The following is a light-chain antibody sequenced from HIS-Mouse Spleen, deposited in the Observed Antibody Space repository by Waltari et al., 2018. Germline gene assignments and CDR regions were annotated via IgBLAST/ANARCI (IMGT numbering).Light chain of an antibody. CDR2: RNN. J-gene: IGLJ2*01. V-gene: IGLV1-47*01. CDR1: SSNIGSNY. Sequence: QSVLTQPPSASGTPGQRVTIPCSGSSSNIGSNYVSWYPQPPGTAPKLLIYRNNQRPSGVPDRFSGSKSGTSASLAISGLRSEDEADYYCAAWDDSLSGLVFGGGTKLTVL. CDR3: AAWDDSLSGLV.